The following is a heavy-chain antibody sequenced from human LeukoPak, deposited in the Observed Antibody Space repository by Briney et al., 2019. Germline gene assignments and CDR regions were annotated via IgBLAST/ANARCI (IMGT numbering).Heavy chain of an antibody. J-gene: IGHJ2*01. D-gene: IGHD3-3*02. CDR1: GGSISSSSYY. CDR3: ARGAQRAFRRPWYFDL. Sequence: SETLSLTCTVSGGSISSSSYYWGWIRQPPGKGLEWIGSIYYSGSTYYNPSLKSRVTISVDTSKNQFSLKLSSVTAADTAVYYCARGAQRAFRRPWYFDLWGRGTLVTVSS. CDR2: IYYSGST. V-gene: IGHV4-39*01.